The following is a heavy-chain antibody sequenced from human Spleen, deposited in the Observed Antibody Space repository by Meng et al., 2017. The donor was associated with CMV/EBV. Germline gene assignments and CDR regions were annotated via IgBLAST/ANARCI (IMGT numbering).Heavy chain of an antibody. CDR3: ARDPTGAYLDY. V-gene: IGHV1-18*04. Sequence: SCRASGYTFTSYYIHWVRQAPGQGLEWMGWISTYNGNTEYLQKFQGRVTFTTDTSTDTAYMELRSLRSDDTAIYYCARDPTGAYLDYWGQGTLVTVSS. CDR1: GYTFTSYY. D-gene: IGHD7-27*01. CDR2: ISTYNGNT. J-gene: IGHJ4*02.